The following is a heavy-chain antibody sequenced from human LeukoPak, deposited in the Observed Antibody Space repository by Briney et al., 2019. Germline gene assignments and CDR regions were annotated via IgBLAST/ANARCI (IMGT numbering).Heavy chain of an antibody. J-gene: IGHJ3*02. CDR1: GFTFSYYW. V-gene: IGHV3-23*01. Sequence: GGSLRLSCAASGFTFSYYWMSWVRQAPGKGLEWVSAISGSGGSTYYADSVKGRFTISRDNSKNTLYLQMNSLRAEDTAVYYCAKDKGIVAAVSAFDIWGQGTMVTVSS. D-gene: IGHD6-13*01. CDR3: AKDKGIVAAVSAFDI. CDR2: ISGSGGST.